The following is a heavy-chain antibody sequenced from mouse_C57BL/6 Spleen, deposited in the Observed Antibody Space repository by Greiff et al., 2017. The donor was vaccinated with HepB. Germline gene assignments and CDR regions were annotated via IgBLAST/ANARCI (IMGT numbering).Heavy chain of an antibody. J-gene: IGHJ4*01. V-gene: IGHV5-4*01. CDR1: GFTFSSYA. CDR2: ISDGGSYT. CDR3: ASAYLDYAMDY. D-gene: IGHD2-10*01. Sequence: EVQGVESGGGLVKPGGSLKLSCAASGFTFSSYAMSWVRQTPEKRLEWVATISDGGSYTYYPDNVKGRFTISRDNAKNNLYLQMSHLKSEDTAMYYCASAYLDYAMDYWGQGTSVTVSS.